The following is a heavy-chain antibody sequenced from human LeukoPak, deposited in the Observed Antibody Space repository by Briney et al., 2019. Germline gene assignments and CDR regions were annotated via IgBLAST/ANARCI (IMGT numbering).Heavy chain of an antibody. J-gene: IGHJ5*02. D-gene: IGHD3-22*01. V-gene: IGHV1-2*02. Sequence: ASVKVSCKASGYTFTGYYMHWVRQAPGQGLEWMGWINPNSGGTNYAQKFQGRVTITRDTSISTAYMELSRLRSDDTAVYYCAREGGFDSSGYYSNWFDPWGQGTLVTVSS. CDR2: INPNSGGT. CDR3: AREGGFDSSGYYSNWFDP. CDR1: GYTFTGYY.